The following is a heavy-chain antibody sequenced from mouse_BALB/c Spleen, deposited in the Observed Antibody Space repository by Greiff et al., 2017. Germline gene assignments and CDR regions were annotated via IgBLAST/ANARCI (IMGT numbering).Heavy chain of an antibody. D-gene: IGHD1-1*02. Sequence: QVQLQQPGAELVKPGASVKLSCKASGYTFTSYWMHWVKQRPGQGLEWIGEIDPSDSYTNYNQKFKGKATLTVDKSSSTAYMQLSSLTSEDSAVYYCAIIWYWYFDVWGAGTTVTVSS. CDR2: IDPSDSYT. CDR1: GYTFTSYW. J-gene: IGHJ1*01. CDR3: AIIWYWYFDV. V-gene: IGHV1-69*02.